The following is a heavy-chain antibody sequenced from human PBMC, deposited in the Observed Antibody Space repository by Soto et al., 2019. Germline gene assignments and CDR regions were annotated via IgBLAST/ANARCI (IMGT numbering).Heavy chain of an antibody. V-gene: IGHV3-30*18. CDR1: GFTFSSYG. Sequence: QVQLVESGGGVVQPGRSLRRSCAASGFTFSSYGMHWVRQAPGKGLEWVAVLSYDGSNKYYADSVKGRFTISRDNSKNTRYRQMNSLRAEDTAVYYCANGRGITMVRGVLWGQGTLVTVSS. CDR3: ANGRGITMVRGVL. CDR2: LSYDGSNK. J-gene: IGHJ4*02. D-gene: IGHD3-10*01.